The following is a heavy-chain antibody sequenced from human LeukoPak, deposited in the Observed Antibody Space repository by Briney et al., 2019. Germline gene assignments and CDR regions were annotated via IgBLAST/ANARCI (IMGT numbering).Heavy chain of an antibody. CDR2: ISAYCGNT. J-gene: IGHJ5*02. D-gene: IGHD2-15*01. CDR3: ARAAYCSGGSCPPPDWFDP. V-gene: IGHV1-18*04. CDR1: GYTFTSYG. Sequence: ASVKVSCKASGYTFTSYGISWVRQAPGQGLEWMGWISAYCGNTNYAQKLQGRVTMTTETSTSTAYMELRSLRTDDTAVYYCARAAYCSGGSCPPPDWFDPWGQGTLVTVSS.